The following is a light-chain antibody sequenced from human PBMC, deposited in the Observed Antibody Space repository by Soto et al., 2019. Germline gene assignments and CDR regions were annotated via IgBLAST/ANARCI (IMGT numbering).Light chain of an antibody. CDR3: QQYNSYPWT. CDR2: AAS. CDR1: QNINSY. J-gene: IGKJ1*01. Sequence: DIQMTQSPSSLSASLGDIVTITCRSRQNINSYLNWYQQKPGKAPKLLIYAASSLESGVPSRFSGSGSGTEFTLTISSLQPDDFATYYCQQYNSYPWTFGQGTKVDIK. V-gene: IGKV1-16*01.